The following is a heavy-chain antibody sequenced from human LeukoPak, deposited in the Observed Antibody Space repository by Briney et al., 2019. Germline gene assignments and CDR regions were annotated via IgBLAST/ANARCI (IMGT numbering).Heavy chain of an antibody. CDR3: ARAIRATGSDY. Sequence: GGSLRLSCAASGFTFSSYSMNWVRQAPGKGLEWVSSISSSSSYIYYADSVKGRFTISRDNAKNSLFLEMNSLRAGDTAVYYCARAIRATGSDYWGQGTLVTVSS. V-gene: IGHV3-21*01. CDR1: GFTFSSYS. J-gene: IGHJ4*02. D-gene: IGHD6-13*01. CDR2: ISSSSSYI.